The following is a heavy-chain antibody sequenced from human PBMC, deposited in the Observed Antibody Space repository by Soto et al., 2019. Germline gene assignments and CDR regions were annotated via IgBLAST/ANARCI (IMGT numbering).Heavy chain of an antibody. D-gene: IGHD2-15*01. J-gene: IGHJ4*02. V-gene: IGHV4-59*08. Sequence: QVQLQESGPGLVKPSETLSLTCTVSGGSISSYNSSWIRQPPGKGLEWIGYIYYSGSTNYNPSLRSRVTISVDTSKNQFSLKLSSVTAADTAVYYCARRYGGTFDYWGQGTLVTVSS. CDR1: GGSISSYN. CDR2: IYYSGST. CDR3: ARRYGGTFDY.